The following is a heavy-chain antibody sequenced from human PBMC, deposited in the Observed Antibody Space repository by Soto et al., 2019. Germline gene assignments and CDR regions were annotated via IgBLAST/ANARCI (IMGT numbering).Heavy chain of an antibody. V-gene: IGHV4-59*08. D-gene: IGHD3-3*01. Sequence: SETLSLTCTVSGGSISSYYWSWIRQPPGKGLEWIGYIYYSGSTNYNPSLESRVTISADTSKNQFSLKLSSVTAADTAVYYCARAYYDFWSDDYYYYMDFWGKGTTVTVSS. J-gene: IGHJ6*03. CDR1: GGSISSYY. CDR3: ARAYYDFWSDDYYYYMDF. CDR2: IYYSGST.